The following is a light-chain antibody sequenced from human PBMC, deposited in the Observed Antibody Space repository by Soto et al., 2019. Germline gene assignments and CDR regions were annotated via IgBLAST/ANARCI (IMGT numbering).Light chain of an antibody. J-gene: IGKJ4*01. CDR3: QQDCNSLT. Sequence: DIQMTQSPSSLSASVGDRVTITCRASQSIRRCLNWYQHKPGKAPMLLIYAASSLQSGVPSRFSGSGSGTEFTLTICSLQPEDFAVYSCQQDCNSLTFGGGTKV. CDR1: QSIRRC. V-gene: IGKV1-39*01. CDR2: AAS.